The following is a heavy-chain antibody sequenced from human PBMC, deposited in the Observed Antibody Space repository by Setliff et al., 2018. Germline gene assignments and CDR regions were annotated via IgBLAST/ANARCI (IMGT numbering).Heavy chain of an antibody. J-gene: IGHJ6*03. Sequence: SVKVSCKASGYTFSNYGISWVRQAPGQGLEWMGGIIPIFGTTNYAQKFQGRATIITDESTSTAYVEVRSLRSDDTALYYCARSPPNRGVGQGHHMDVWGKGTSVTVSS. D-gene: IGHD1-26*01. CDR1: GYTFSNYG. CDR2: IIPIFGTT. V-gene: IGHV1-69*05. CDR3: ARSPPNRGVGQGHHMDV.